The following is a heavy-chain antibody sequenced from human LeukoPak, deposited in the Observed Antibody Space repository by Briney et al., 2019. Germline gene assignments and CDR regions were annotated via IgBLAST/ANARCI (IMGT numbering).Heavy chain of an antibody. CDR2: ISAYNGNT. CDR1: GYTFTSYG. V-gene: IGHV1-18*01. CDR3: ARCGTYYDFWSGYYYFDY. D-gene: IGHD3-3*01. Sequence: ASVKVSCKASGYTFTSYGISWVRQAPGQGLEWMEWISAYNGNTNYAQKLQGRVTMTTDTSTSTAYMELRSLRSDDTAVYYCARCGTYYDFWSGYYYFDYWGQGTLVTVSS. J-gene: IGHJ4*02.